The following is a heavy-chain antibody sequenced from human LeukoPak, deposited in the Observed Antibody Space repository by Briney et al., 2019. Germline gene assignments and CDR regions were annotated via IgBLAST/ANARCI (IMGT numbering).Heavy chain of an antibody. CDR1: GYTFTGYY. D-gene: IGHD3-9*01. V-gene: IGHV1-18*04. CDR2: ISAYNGNT. Sequence: VKVSCKASGYTFTGYYMHWVRQAPGQGLEWMGWISAYNGNTNYAQKLQGRVTMTTDTSTSTAYMELRSLRSDDTAVYYCARVLYDILTGFHYGMDVWGQGTTVTVSS. J-gene: IGHJ6*02. CDR3: ARVLYDILTGFHYGMDV.